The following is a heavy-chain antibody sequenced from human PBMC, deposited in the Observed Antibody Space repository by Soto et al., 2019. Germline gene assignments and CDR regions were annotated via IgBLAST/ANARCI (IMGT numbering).Heavy chain of an antibody. CDR1: GFTFSGYA. J-gene: IGHJ4*02. D-gene: IGHD5-18*01. CDR3: ASHVDTAMAPL. Sequence: GGSLRLSCAASGFTFSGYAMHWVRQAPGKGLEWVAVISYDGSNKYYADSVKGRFTISRDNSKNTLYLQMNSLRAEDTAVYYCASHVDTAMAPLWGQGTLVTVSS. V-gene: IGHV3-30-3*01. CDR2: ISYDGSNK.